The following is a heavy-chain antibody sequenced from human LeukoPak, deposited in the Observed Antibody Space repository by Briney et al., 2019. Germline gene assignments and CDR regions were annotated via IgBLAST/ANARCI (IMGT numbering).Heavy chain of an antibody. D-gene: IGHD2-21*01. CDR2: IYYSGST. CDR1: GGSSGSYY. J-gene: IGHJ4*02. Sequence: SETLSLTCTVSGGSSGSYYWSWIRQPPGKGLEWIGYIYYSGSTNYNPSLKGRVTISVDTSKNQFSLKLSSVTAADTAVYYCARVGYCVGECPDYWGQGTLVTVSS. V-gene: IGHV4-59*01. CDR3: ARVGYCVGECPDY.